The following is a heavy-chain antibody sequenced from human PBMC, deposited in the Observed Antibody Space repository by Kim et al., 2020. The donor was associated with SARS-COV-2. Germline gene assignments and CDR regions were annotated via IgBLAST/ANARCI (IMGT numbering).Heavy chain of an antibody. J-gene: IGHJ4*02. Sequence: KGRFTISRDNSKNTLYLQMNSLRAEDTAVYYCAKLKRYYDSSGYQYYFDYWGQGTLVTVSS. D-gene: IGHD3-22*01. V-gene: IGHV3-23*01. CDR3: AKLKRYYDSSGYQYYFDY.